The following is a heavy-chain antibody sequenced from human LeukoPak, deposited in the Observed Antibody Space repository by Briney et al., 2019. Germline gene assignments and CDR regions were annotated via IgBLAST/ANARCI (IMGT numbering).Heavy chain of an antibody. CDR2: ISSSSSYI. Sequence: GGSLRLSCAASGFTFSSYSMNWVRQAPGKGLEWVSSISSSSSYIYYADSVKGRFTISRDNSKNTLYLQMNSLSAEDTAVYYCVQWLEYYFDYWGQGTLVTVSS. D-gene: IGHD6-19*01. CDR1: GFTFSSYS. CDR3: VQWLEYYFDY. J-gene: IGHJ4*02. V-gene: IGHV3-21*01.